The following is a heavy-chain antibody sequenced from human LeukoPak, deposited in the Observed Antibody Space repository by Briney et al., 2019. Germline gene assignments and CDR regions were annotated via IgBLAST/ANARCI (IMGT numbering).Heavy chain of an antibody. CDR3: ARFRTAMQLWKGYYFDY. Sequence: GGSLRLSCAASGFTFSSYNMNWVRQAPGKGLEWVSSITSGSSYIYYADSVKGRFTISRDNAKNSLYLQMNSLRAEDTAVYYCARFRTAMQLWKGYYFDYWGQGTLVTVSS. CDR1: GFTFSSYN. CDR2: ITSGSSYI. V-gene: IGHV3-21*01. D-gene: IGHD5-18*01. J-gene: IGHJ4*02.